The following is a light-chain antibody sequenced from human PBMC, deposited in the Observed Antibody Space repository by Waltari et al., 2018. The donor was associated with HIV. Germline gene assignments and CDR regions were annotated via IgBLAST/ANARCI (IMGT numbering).Light chain of an antibody. CDR3: CSYAGSYTLV. Sequence: QSALTQPRSVSGSPGQSVTISCTGTSSAVGVYKYVSWYQQHPAKAPKLMIYDVTKRPSGVPDRFSGSKSVNTASLTISGLEAEDEADYYCCSYAGSYTLVFGGGTKLTVL. V-gene: IGLV2-11*01. CDR1: SSAVGVYKY. CDR2: DVT. J-gene: IGLJ3*02.